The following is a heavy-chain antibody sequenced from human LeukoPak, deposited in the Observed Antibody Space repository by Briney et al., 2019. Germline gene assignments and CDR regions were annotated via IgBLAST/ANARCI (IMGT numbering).Heavy chain of an antibody. CDR2: IYSGGST. D-gene: IGHD2-2*01. V-gene: IGHV3-53*01. CDR3: ATRLGYCSSTSCRNYYYYGMDV. Sequence: GSLRLSCXASGFTXSSNYMSWVRQAPGKGLEWVSVIYSGGSTYYADSVKGRFTISRDNSKNTLYLQMNSLRAEDTAVYYCATRLGYCSSTSCRNYYYYGMDVWGQGTTVTVSS. CDR1: GFTXSSNY. J-gene: IGHJ6*02.